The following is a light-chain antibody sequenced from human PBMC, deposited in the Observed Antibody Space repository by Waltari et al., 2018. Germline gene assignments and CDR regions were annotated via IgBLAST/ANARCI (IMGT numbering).Light chain of an antibody. V-gene: IGLV1-44*01. CDR2: RND. CDR3: ASWDDSMNGHWV. J-gene: IGLJ3*02. Sequence: QSVLTQPPSASGPPGQRVTISCSGTSSNLGNNVVNWYQQVPGKAPKLLIFRNDPRPCGVPVRFSSSRSGNAASPAISGLQSEDEAEYYCASWDDSMNGHWVFGGGTKVTVL. CDR1: SSNLGNNV.